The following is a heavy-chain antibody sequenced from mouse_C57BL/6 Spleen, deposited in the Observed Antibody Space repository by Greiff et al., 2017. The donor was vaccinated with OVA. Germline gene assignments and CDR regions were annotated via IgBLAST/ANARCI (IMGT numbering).Heavy chain of an antibody. V-gene: IGHV3-6*01. CDR2: ISYDGSN. D-gene: IGHD3-2*02. J-gene: IGHJ2*01. Sequence: ASGPGLVKPSQSLSLTCSVTGYSITSGYYWNWIRQFPGNKLEWMGYISYDGSNNYNPSLKNRISITRDTTKNQLFLKLNSVTTEDTATYYCARGFLDSSGYDYWGQGTTLTVSA. CDR3: ARGFLDSSGYDY. CDR1: GYSITSGYY.